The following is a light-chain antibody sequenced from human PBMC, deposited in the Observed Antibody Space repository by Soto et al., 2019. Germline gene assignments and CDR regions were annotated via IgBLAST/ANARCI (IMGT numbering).Light chain of an antibody. V-gene: IGLV2-14*01. J-gene: IGLJ1*01. CDR1: SSDVGGYNY. Sequence: QSVLTQPASVSGSPGQSITISCTGTSSDVGGYNYVSWYQQHPGKAPKLMIYDVSNRPSGISNRFSGSKSGTSATLGITGLQTGDEADYYCGTWDSSLSGYVFGTGTKVTVL. CDR3: GTWDSSLSGYV. CDR2: DVS.